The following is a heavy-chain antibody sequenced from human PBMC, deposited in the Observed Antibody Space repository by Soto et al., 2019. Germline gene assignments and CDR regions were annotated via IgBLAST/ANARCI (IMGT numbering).Heavy chain of an antibody. Sequence: EASVKVSCKASGGTFSSYAISWVRQAPGQGLEWMGEIIPIFGTANYAQKFQGRVTITADKSTSTAYMELSSLRSEDTAVYYCARERDCTNGVCYTRTPPYFDYWGQGTLVTVSS. CDR2: IIPIFGTA. CDR3: ARERDCTNGVCYTRTPPYFDY. V-gene: IGHV1-69*06. CDR1: GGTFSSYA. D-gene: IGHD2-8*01. J-gene: IGHJ4*02.